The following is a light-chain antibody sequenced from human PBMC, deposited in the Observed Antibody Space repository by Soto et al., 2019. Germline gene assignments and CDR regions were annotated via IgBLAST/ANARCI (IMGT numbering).Light chain of an antibody. J-gene: IGKJ2*01. CDR2: AAS. V-gene: IGKV1-39*01. Sequence: DVQMTQSPSSLSXSVGDRVXITCRASQSINNYLNWYQQKPGKAPKFLIYAASTLQSGVPSRFSGSGSGTEFTLTISSLQPEDFATYFCQQSYNAPYTFGHGTKVEIK. CDR1: QSINNY. CDR3: QQSYNAPYT.